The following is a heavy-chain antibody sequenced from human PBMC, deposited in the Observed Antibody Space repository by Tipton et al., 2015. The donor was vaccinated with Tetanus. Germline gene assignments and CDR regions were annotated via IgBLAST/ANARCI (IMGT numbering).Heavy chain of an antibody. V-gene: IGHV5-51*01. CDR2: IYPGYSDT. D-gene: IGHD2-8*02. CDR1: GYIFNNYW. CDR3: ARAHCTGGVCNFDF. J-gene: IGHJ4*02. Sequence: QLVQSGGEVKKPGESLKISCKGSGYIFNNYWIGWVRQKPGKGLEWMGIIYPGYSDTRYSPSFQGQVTISVDKSINTAYLQWSSLKASDTSMFYCARAHCTGGVCNFDFWGQGGLVTVAS.